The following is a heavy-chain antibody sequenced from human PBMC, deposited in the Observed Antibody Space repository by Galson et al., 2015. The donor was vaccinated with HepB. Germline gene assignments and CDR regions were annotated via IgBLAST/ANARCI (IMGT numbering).Heavy chain of an antibody. D-gene: IGHD2-2*02. J-gene: IGHJ5*02. CDR1: GFTFSSYG. CDR2: IWYDGSNK. Sequence: SLRLSCAASGFTFSSYGMHWVRQAPGKGLEWVAVIWYDGSNKYYADSVKGRFTISRDNSKNTLYLQMNSLRAEDTAVYYCAREYCSSTSCHIRYDNWFDPWGQGTLVTVSS. V-gene: IGHV3-33*01. CDR3: AREYCSSTSCHIRYDNWFDP.